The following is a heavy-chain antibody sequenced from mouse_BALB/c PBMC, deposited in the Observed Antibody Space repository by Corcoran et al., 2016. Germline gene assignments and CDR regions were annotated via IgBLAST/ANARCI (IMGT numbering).Heavy chain of an antibody. D-gene: IGHD2-4*01. J-gene: IGHJ2*01. CDR3: AREGGLRYPFDY. CDR1: GYSITSGYY. CDR2: ISYDGSN. Sequence: DVQLQESGPGLVKPSQSLSLTCSVTGYSITSGYYWNWIRQFPGNKLEWMGYISYDGSNNYNPSLKNRISITRDTSKNQFFLKLNSVTTEDTATYYCAREGGLRYPFDYWGQGTTLTVSS. V-gene: IGHV3-6*02.